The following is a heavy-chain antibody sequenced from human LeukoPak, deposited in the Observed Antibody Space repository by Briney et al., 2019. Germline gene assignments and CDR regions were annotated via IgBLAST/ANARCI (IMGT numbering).Heavy chain of an antibody. Sequence: PSESLSLTCTVSGGSISSYYWSWIRQPPGKGLEWLGYIYYSGSTNYNPSLKSRVTISVDTSKNQFSLKLSSVTAADTAVYYCARVVGSGSYIGGFDYWGQGTLVTVSS. V-gene: IGHV4-59*01. CDR2: IYYSGST. D-gene: IGHD3-10*01. CDR3: ARVVGSGSYIGGFDY. CDR1: GGSISSYY. J-gene: IGHJ4*02.